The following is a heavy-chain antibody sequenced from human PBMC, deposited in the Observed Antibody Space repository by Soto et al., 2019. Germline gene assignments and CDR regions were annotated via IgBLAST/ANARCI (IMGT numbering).Heavy chain of an antibody. D-gene: IGHD3-9*01. J-gene: IGHJ5*02. CDR2: ISSSSSYI. Sequence: GGSLRLSCAASGFTFSSYSMNWVRQAPGKGLEWVSSISSSSSYIYYADSVKGRFTISGDNAKNSLYLQMNSLRAEDTAVYYYARDKVVDILTGLYISGWFDPWGQGTLVTVSS. CDR1: GFTFSSYS. V-gene: IGHV3-21*01. CDR3: ARDKVVDILTGLYISGWFDP.